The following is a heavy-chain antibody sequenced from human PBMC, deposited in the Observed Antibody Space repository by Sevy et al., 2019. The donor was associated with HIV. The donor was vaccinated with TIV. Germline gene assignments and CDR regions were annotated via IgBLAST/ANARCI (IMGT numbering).Heavy chain of an antibody. CDR2: ISDSGGNT. Sequence: GGFLRLSCAASGFTFSSYAMSWVRQAPEKGLEWVSVISDSGGNTYYSDSVKGRFTISIDNSRNTLYLQMNSLRAEDTAVYYCAKDPPTHNYYARSGYFDNWGQGTLVTVSS. CDR3: AKDPPTHNYYARSGYFDN. CDR1: GFTFSSYA. J-gene: IGHJ5*02. V-gene: IGHV3-23*01. D-gene: IGHD3-22*01.